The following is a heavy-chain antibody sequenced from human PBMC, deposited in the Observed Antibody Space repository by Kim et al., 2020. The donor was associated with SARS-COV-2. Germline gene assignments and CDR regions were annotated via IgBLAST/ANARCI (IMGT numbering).Heavy chain of an antibody. V-gene: IGHV3-73*01. Sequence: GGSLRLSCAASGFTFSDYAMYWVRQASGKGLEWVGRIRSKANSYATAYDVSVKGRFIISRDDSKNTAYLQMNSLKTEDTAIYYCTRVPXYSNGXXXAF. CDR3: TRVPXYSNGXXXAF. J-gene: IGHJ3*01. CDR1: GFTFSDYA. D-gene: IGHD4-4*01. CDR2: IRSKANSYAT.